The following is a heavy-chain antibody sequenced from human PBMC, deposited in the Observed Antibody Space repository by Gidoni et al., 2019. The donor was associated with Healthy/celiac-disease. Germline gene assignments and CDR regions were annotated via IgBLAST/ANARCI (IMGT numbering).Heavy chain of an antibody. CDR1: GGSFSGYY. V-gene: IGHV4-34*01. Sequence: QVQLQQWGAGLLKPSETLSLTCAVSGGSFSGYYWSWIRQPPGKGLEWIGEINHSGSTNYNPSLKSRVTISVDTSKNQFSLKLSSVTAADTAVYYCARAFHFWSGYLDYWGQGTLVTVSS. CDR2: INHSGST. CDR3: ARAFHFWSGYLDY. D-gene: IGHD3-3*02. J-gene: IGHJ4*02.